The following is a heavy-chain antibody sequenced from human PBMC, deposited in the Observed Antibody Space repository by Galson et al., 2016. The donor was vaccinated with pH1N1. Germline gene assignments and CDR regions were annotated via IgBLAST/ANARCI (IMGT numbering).Heavy chain of an antibody. CDR2: VSSGSFSI. D-gene: IGHD5-12*01. V-gene: IGHV3-21*06. CDR1: GFSFRSSS. J-gene: IGHJ6*02. CDR3: TKSGWATLTYGMDV. Sequence: SLRLSCAASGFSFRSSSMNWVRQAPGKGMKWVASVSSGSFSIYYADSVKGRFTISRDNAKNSLYLDMKSLRAEDTAVYFCTKSGWATLTYGMDVWGQGTTVTVSS.